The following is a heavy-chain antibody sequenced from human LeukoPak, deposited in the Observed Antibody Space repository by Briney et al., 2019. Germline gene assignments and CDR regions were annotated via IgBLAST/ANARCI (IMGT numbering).Heavy chain of an antibody. J-gene: IGHJ6*03. CDR2: IYSGGST. CDR1: GFTVSSNY. V-gene: IGHV3-53*01. CDR3: ARDRSGYDLNARFYYYYMDV. Sequence: PGWSLRLSCTASGFTVSSNYMSWVRHAPGKGLVWVSVIYSGGSTYYADSVKGRFTISRDNSKNTLYLQMNSLRAEDTAVYYCARDRSGYDLNARFYYYYMDVWGKGTTVTVSS. D-gene: IGHD5-12*01.